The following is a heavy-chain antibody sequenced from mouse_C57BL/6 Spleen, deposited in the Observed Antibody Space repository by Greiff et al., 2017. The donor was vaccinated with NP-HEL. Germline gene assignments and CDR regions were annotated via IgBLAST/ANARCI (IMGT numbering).Heavy chain of an antibody. V-gene: IGHV3-6*01. CDR3: ARDQNWDGAY. Sequence: EVKLQESGPGLVKPSQSLSLTCSVTGYSITSGYYWNWIRQFPGNKLEWMGYISYDGSNNYNPSLKNRISITRDTSKNQFFLKLNSVTTEDTATYYCARDQNWDGAYWGQGTLVTVSA. CDR2: ISYDGSN. J-gene: IGHJ3*01. D-gene: IGHD4-1*01. CDR1: GYSITSGYY.